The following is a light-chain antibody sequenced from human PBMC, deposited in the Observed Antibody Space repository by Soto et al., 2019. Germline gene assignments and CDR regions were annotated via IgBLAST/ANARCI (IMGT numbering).Light chain of an antibody. CDR2: GAS. Sequence: EIVMTQSPATLSVSPGERATLSCRASQSVSSNLAWYQQKPXQAPRLLIYGASTRATGIPARFSGSGSGTEFTLTISSLQSEDFAVYYCQQYNNWPSWTFGQGTKVEIK. V-gene: IGKV3-15*01. J-gene: IGKJ1*01. CDR1: QSVSSN. CDR3: QQYNNWPSWT.